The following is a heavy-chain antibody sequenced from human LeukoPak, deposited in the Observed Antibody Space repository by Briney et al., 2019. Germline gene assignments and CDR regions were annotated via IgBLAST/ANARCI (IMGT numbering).Heavy chain of an antibody. Sequence: GGSLRLSCAASGFTFSSYAMSWVRQAPGKGLEWVSVISGSGGSTYYADSVQGRFTISRDNSNNTLYLQMNSLRAEDTAVYYCAKRGYDTSGYYGYFDYWAQGTLVTVSS. J-gene: IGHJ4*02. D-gene: IGHD3-22*01. CDR3: AKRGYDTSGYYGYFDY. CDR1: GFTFSSYA. V-gene: IGHV3-23*01. CDR2: ISGSGGST.